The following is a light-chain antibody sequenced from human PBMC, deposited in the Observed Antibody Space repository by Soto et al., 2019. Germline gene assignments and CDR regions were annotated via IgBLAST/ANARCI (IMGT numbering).Light chain of an antibody. CDR1: QCVSSNS. J-gene: IGKJ4*01. CDR3: QQRSNWFLT. V-gene: IGKV3D-20*02. CDR2: GAS. Sequence: EIVLTQSPGTLSLSPGERATLSCRASQCVSSNSLAWYHQKPGQPPRLLMYGASSRATGIPARFSGSGSGTDFTLTISSLEPEDFAVYYCQQRSNWFLTFGGGTKVDIK.